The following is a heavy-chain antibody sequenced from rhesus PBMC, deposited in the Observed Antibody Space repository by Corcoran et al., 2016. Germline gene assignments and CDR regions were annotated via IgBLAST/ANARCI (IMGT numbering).Heavy chain of an antibody. CDR1: DGSISSNY. D-gene: IGHD3-3*01. CDR3: AREGIWTGYSYDD. CDR2: ICGSGGRS. Sequence: QLQLQESGPGLVKPSETLSLPYAVSDGSISSNYWNWIRQPPGKGLEWIGRICGSGGRSDYNPSLTSRVTIATDTSKNQFSLKLMSVTAADTAVYYCAREGIWTGYSYDDWGQGVLVTVSS. J-gene: IGHJ4*01. V-gene: IGHV4-173*01.